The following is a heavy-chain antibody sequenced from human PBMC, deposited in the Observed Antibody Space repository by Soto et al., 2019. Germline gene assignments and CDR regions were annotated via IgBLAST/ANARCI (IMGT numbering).Heavy chain of an antibody. D-gene: IGHD6-6*01. CDR1: GFTFSSYA. CDR3: AKDATYSSSATPPIDY. V-gene: IGHV3-23*01. J-gene: IGHJ4*02. CDR2: ISGSGGST. Sequence: GGSLRLSCAASGFTFSSYAMSWVRQAPGKGLEWVSAISGSGGSTYYADSVKGRFTISRDNSKNTLYLQMNSLRAEDTAVYYCAKDATYSSSATPPIDYWGQGTLVTVSS.